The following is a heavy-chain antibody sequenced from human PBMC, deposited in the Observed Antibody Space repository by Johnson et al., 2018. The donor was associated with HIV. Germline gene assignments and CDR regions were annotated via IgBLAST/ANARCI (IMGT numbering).Heavy chain of an antibody. J-gene: IGHJ3*02. D-gene: IGHD1-14*01. CDR2: IRHDGTSE. Sequence: QEQLVESGGRVVQRGGSLRLSCEASGFTFKTFGIHWVRQAPGKGLEWVSFIRHDGTSEYYADAVKGRFTVSRDNSQNILYLHMNSLRTDDTAMYYCAKESDHFDAVASDIWGQGTMVTVSS. CDR1: GFTFKTFG. CDR3: AKESDHFDAVASDI. V-gene: IGHV3-30*02.